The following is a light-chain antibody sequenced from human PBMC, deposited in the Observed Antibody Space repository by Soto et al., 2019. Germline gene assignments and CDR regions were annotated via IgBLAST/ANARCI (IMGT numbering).Light chain of an antibody. Sequence: DIQMTQSPSTLSASVGDRVTITCRASQNIRSRLAWFQQKPGKAPKLLIYDASSLESGVPQRFSGSGSGTEFTLTISSLQTDDFATYYCQQYNSYPWTFGQGTKVDNK. CDR3: QQYNSYPWT. CDR1: QNIRSR. J-gene: IGKJ1*01. CDR2: DAS. V-gene: IGKV1-5*01.